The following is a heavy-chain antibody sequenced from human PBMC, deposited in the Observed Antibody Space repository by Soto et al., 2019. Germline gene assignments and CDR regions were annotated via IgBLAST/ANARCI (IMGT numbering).Heavy chain of an antibody. Sequence: GGALRLSCAASGFTFSSYAMSWVRQAPGKGLEWVSAISGSGGSTYYADSVKGRFTISRDNSKNTLYLQMNSLRAEDTAVYYCAKDLNQPYDFWNYYYGMDVWGQGTTVTVSS. J-gene: IGHJ6*02. V-gene: IGHV3-23*01. CDR3: AKDLNQPYDFWNYYYGMDV. D-gene: IGHD3-3*01. CDR2: ISGSGGST. CDR1: GFTFSSYA.